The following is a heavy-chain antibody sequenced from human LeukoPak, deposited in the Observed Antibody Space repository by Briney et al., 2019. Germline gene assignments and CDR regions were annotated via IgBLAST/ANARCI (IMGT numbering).Heavy chain of an antibody. CDR2: IWYDGSNK. Sequence: GGSLRLSCAAPGVTVSSYGTHWFRQAPGKGLERGAVIWYDGSNKYYADSVKGRFTISRDNSKNTLYLQMNSLRAEDTAVYYCARATTPDRSYGMDVWGQGTTVTVSS. V-gene: IGHV3-33*01. CDR1: GVTVSSYG. J-gene: IGHJ6*02. CDR3: ARATTPDRSYGMDV. D-gene: IGHD3-16*02.